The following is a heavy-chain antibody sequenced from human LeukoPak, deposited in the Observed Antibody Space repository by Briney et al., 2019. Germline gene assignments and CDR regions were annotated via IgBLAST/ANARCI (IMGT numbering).Heavy chain of an antibody. CDR2: ISYDGSDK. D-gene: IGHD3-22*01. V-gene: IGHV3-30-3*01. CDR1: GFTFSRYP. CDR3: ARDSLYYYDSSGYYPTGAFDI. J-gene: IGHJ3*02. Sequence: TGGSLRLSCAASGFTFSRYPMHWVRQAPGKGLDWVAVISYDGSDKYYADSVKGRFTISRDNSKNTLYLQMNSLRAEDTAVYHCARDSLYYYDSSGYYPTGAFDIWGQGTMVTVSS.